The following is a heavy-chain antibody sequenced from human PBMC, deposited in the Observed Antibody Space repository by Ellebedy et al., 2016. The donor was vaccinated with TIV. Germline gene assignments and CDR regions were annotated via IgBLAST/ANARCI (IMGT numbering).Heavy chain of an antibody. Sequence: GGSLRLSXAASGFTFGIYAMSWVRQGPGKGLEWVSVIGGGGTTYYADSVKGRFTISRDNSKNTLYLQMNSLRAEDTAVYYCARDYYDSSGYPYYYYAMDVWGQGTTVTVSS. CDR2: IGGGGTT. V-gene: IGHV3-23*01. CDR3: ARDYYDSSGYPYYYYAMDV. J-gene: IGHJ6*02. CDR1: GFTFGIYA. D-gene: IGHD3-22*01.